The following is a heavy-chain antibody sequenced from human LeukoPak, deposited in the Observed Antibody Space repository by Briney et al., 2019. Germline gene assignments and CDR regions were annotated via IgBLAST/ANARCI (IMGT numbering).Heavy chain of an antibody. J-gene: IGHJ4*02. Sequence: ASVKVSCKASGYTFTDYYMHWVRQAPGQGLEWMGRINPNSGGTDYAQKFQGRVTMTRDTSINTAYMELSRPRSDDTAVYYCAREIGGATSFDYWGQGTLVTVSS. V-gene: IGHV1-2*06. CDR2: INPNSGGT. CDR3: AREIGGATSFDY. CDR1: GYTFTDYY. D-gene: IGHD1-26*01.